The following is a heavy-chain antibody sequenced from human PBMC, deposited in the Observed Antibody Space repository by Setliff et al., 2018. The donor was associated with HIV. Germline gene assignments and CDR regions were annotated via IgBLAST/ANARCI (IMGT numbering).Heavy chain of an antibody. J-gene: IGHJ4*02. CDR3: AHSQLWELEWPVYYFDY. D-gene: IGHD3-3*01. CDR1: EFSLSTTKMG. CDR2: IFSDDEK. V-gene: IGHV2-26*01. Sequence: SGPTLVNPTETLTLTCTVSEFSLSTTKMGVSWIRQPPGKALEWLAHIFSDDEKSYSTSLRTRLTISKDTSKNQVVLTMTNMDPVDTATYYCAHSQLWELEWPVYYFDYWGQGTLVTISS.